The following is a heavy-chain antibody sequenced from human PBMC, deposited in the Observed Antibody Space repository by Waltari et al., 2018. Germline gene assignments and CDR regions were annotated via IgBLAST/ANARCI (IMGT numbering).Heavy chain of an antibody. CDR1: GGSISRGGYY. V-gene: IGHV4-39*01. D-gene: IGHD5-12*01. CDR3: ARHWKRSGYRFDP. Sequence: QLRLQESGPGLVKPSETLSLTCTASGGSISRGGYYWGWIRQSPGKGLEWIGSIYYSGSTHYNPTLESRVTISGDTSKNQFSLKVSSVTAADTAVYYCARHWKRSGYRFDPWGQGTLVTVSS. CDR2: IYYSGST. J-gene: IGHJ5*02.